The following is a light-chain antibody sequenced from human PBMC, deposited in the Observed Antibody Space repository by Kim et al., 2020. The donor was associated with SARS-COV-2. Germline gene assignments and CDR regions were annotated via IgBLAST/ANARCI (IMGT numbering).Light chain of an antibody. CDR3: QQFHNWPPIT. CDR2: RAS. CDR1: QSVSNN. Sequence: SAGERAPLSCRASQSVSNNLAWYQQKPGQAPRLLIYRASTRATGIPARFSGSGSGTEFTLTISSLQSEDFAVYYCQQFHNWPPITFGQGTRLEIK. V-gene: IGKV3-15*01. J-gene: IGKJ5*01.